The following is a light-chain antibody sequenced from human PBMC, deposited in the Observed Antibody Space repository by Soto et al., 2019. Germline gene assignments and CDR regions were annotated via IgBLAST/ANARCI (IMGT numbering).Light chain of an antibody. CDR3: SSFTTTSTYV. Sequence: QSALTQPASVSGSPGQSITISCTGTSSDIGYCDCVSWYQQQPGKAPELMIYLVSNRPSGVSNRFSGSKSGNTASLTISGLQPEDEADYYCSSFTTTSTYVFGTGTKVTVL. CDR1: SSDIGYCDC. CDR2: LVS. J-gene: IGLJ1*01. V-gene: IGLV2-14*01.